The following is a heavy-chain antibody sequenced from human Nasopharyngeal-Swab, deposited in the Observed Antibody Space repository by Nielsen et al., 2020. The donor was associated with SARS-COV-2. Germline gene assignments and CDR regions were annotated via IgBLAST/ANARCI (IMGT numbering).Heavy chain of an antibody. Sequence: GESLKISCKGSGYSFTSYWIGWVRQMPGKGLEWMGIIYPGDSDTRYSPSLQGQVTISADKSISTAYLQWSSLKASDTAMYYCATAEGLSTVTTGIAFDIWGQGTMVTVSS. CDR2: IYPGDSDT. D-gene: IGHD4-17*01. CDR3: ATAEGLSTVTTGIAFDI. J-gene: IGHJ3*02. V-gene: IGHV5-51*01. CDR1: GYSFTSYW.